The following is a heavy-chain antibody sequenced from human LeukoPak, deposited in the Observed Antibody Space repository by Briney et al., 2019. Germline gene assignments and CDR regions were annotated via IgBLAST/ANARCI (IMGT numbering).Heavy chain of an antibody. D-gene: IGHD6-25*01. CDR3: AKGSGTSRPYYLDY. J-gene: IGHJ4*02. CDR1: GFAFNNYV. CDR2: ISGSGDST. Sequence: PGGSLRLSCAASGFAFNNYVMTRVRQIPGKGLDWFSAISGSGDSTYYADSVKGRFTISRDNSRTTMYLQMTSLTADDTAVYYCAKGSGTSRPYYLDYWGRGTLVTVSS. V-gene: IGHV3-23*01.